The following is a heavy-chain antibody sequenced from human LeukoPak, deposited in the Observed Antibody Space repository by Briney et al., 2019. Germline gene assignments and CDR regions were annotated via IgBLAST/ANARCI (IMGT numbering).Heavy chain of an antibody. V-gene: IGHV1-2*02. CDR2: INPNSGGT. CDR1: GGSFSDNA. Sequence: ASVKVSCKASGGSFSDNAINWVRQAPGQGLEWMGWINPNSGGTNYAQKFQGRVTMTRDTSISTAYMELSRLRSDDTAVYYCARDSGSYSDFDYWGQGTLVTVSS. CDR3: ARDSGSYSDFDY. J-gene: IGHJ4*02. D-gene: IGHD1-26*01.